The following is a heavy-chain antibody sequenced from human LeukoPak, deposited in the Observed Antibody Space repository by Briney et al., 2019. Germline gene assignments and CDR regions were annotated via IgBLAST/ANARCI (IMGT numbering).Heavy chain of an antibody. D-gene: IGHD1-26*01. V-gene: IGHV4-34*01. CDR1: GGSFSGYY. J-gene: IGHJ4*02. CDR2: INHSGST. CDR3: ARLSGSYYRPYFDY. Sequence: SETLSLTCAVYGGSFSGYYWSWIRQPPGKGLEWIGEINHSGSTNYNPSLKSRVTISVDTSKNQFSLKLSSVTAADTAVYYCARLSGSYYRPYFDYWGQGTLVTVSS.